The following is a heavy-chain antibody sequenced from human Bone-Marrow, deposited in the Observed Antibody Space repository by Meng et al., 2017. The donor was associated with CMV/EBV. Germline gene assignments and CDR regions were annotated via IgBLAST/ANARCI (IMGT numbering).Heavy chain of an antibody. CDR2: IYYSGST. D-gene: IGHD6-19*01. J-gene: IGHJ4*02. V-gene: IGHV4-31*11. CDR3: ARDLISSWYPYYFDY. CDR1: GGSFSGYY. Sequence: SETLSLTCAVYGGSFSGYYWSWIRQHPGKGLEWIGYIYYSGSTYYNPSLKSRVTISVDTSKNQFSLKLSSVTAADTAVYYCARDLISSWYPYYFDYWGQGTLVTVSS.